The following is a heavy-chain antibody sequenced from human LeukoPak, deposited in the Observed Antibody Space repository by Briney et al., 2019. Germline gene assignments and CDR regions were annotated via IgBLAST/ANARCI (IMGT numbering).Heavy chain of an antibody. D-gene: IGHD6-13*01. J-gene: IGHJ4*02. Sequence: GGSLRLSCAASGFTFNNYAMNWVRQAPGKGLEWVSAITIGATDTFYLDSVKGRFTISRDNSKNTLCLQMSSLRAEDTAIYYCAKSRAADTTLLFDYWGQGTLVTVFS. V-gene: IGHV3-23*01. CDR1: GFTFNNYA. CDR3: AKSRAADTTLLFDY. CDR2: ITIGATDT.